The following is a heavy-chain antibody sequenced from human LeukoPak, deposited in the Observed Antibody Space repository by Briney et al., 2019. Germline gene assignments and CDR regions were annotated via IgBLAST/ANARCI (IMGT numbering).Heavy chain of an antibody. Sequence: SVKVSCKASGYTFTSYAMHWVRQAPGQRLEWMGWINAGNGNTKYSQKFQGRVTITRDTSASTAYMELSSLRSEDTAVYYCARDYYGSGSYLPNWFDPWGQGSLVTVSS. CDR1: GYTFTSYA. CDR3: ARDYYGSGSYLPNWFDP. V-gene: IGHV1-3*01. CDR2: INAGNGNT. J-gene: IGHJ5*02. D-gene: IGHD3-10*01.